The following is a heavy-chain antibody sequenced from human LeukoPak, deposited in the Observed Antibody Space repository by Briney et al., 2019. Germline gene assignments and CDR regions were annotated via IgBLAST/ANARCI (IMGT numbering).Heavy chain of an antibody. V-gene: IGHV1-8*01. D-gene: IGHD3-22*01. CDR3: ARGRVVVHDAFDV. Sequence: ASVTVSCTASGYTFTSYEINWVRRAPGQGLEWVGWMDPNTGKTVSAQNLQDRVTLTRDASISTAYLQLSSLRFDDTAVYYCARGRVVVHDAFDVWGHGTMVSVSS. J-gene: IGHJ3*01. CDR1: GYTFTSYE. CDR2: MDPNTGKT.